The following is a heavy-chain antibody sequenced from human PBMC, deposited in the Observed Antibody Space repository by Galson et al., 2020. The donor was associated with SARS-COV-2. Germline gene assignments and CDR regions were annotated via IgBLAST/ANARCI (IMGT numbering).Heavy chain of an antibody. CDR1: GFTFNNYG. V-gene: IGHV3-30*18. D-gene: IGHD3-16*01. CDR2: ITYEGSNT. Sequence: GGSLRLSCTASGFTFNNYGMHWVRQAPGKGLEWVAFITYEGSNTYYEDSLKGRFTISRDASTNTLYLQMNSLRAEDTAVYYCAKVAQIFKITFGGGYFDYWGQGTLVTVSS. CDR3: AKVAQIFKITFGGGYFDY. J-gene: IGHJ4*02.